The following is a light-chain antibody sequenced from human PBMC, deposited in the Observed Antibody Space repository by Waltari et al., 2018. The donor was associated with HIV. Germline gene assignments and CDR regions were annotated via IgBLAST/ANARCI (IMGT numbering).Light chain of an antibody. CDR2: RDN. Sequence: QSVLTQPPSASGTPGQRVIISCSGSSFNIGRNFVSWYQQVPGTAPKVLIFRDNQRPSGVPDRFSGSKSGASASLAISGLQAEDEADYYCSSYTSSSTPVVFGGGTKLTVL. CDR3: SSYTSSSTPVV. V-gene: IGLV1-47*01. CDR1: SFNIGRNF. J-gene: IGLJ2*01.